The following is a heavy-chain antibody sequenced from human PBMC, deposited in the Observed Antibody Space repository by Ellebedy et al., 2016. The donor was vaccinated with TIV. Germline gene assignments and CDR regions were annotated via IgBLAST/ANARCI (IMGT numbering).Heavy chain of an antibody. J-gene: IGHJ4*02. CDR3: ASVPSAGADF. Sequence: ASVKVSCKASGYTFSAHYMHWIRQAPGRGLEWMGVLDARVGSTTYAQSLQGRVTMTADTSTRTIYMELRGLRLEDTAVYYCASVPSAGADFWGQGTLVTVSS. V-gene: IGHV1-46*01. CDR2: LDARVGST. CDR1: GYTFSAHY. D-gene: IGHD4-17*01.